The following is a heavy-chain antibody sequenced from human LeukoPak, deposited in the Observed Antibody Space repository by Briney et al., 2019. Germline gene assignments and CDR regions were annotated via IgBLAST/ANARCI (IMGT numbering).Heavy chain of an antibody. V-gene: IGHV4-59*01. CDR1: GGSISSYY. CDR3: AGHHPRNTVDF. Sequence: SETLSLTCTVSGGSISSYYWSWTRQPPGKGLEWIGYIYYSGSTNYNPSLKSRVTISVDTSKNQFSLKLSSVTAADTAVYYCAGHHPRNTVDFWGQGTLVTVSS. CDR2: IYYSGST. D-gene: IGHD2/OR15-2a*01. J-gene: IGHJ4*02.